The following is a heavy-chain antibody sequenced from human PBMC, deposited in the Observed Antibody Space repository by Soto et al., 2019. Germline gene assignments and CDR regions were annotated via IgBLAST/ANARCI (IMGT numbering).Heavy chain of an antibody. CDR2: IYYSGST. CDR1: GGSISSSSYY. Sequence: LSLTCTVSGGSISSSSYYWGWIRQPPGKGLEWIGSIYYSGSTYYNPSLKSRVTISVDTSKNQFSLKLSSVTAADTAVYYCARDRGRIAVAGPGLYYYYGMDVWGQGTTVTVSS. V-gene: IGHV4-39*07. J-gene: IGHJ6*02. CDR3: ARDRGRIAVAGPGLYYYYGMDV. D-gene: IGHD6-19*01.